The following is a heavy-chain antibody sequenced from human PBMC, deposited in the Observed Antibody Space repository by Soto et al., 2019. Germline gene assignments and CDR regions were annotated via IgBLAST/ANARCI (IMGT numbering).Heavy chain of an antibody. CDR3: ARKGYSSGWYHVFDY. Sequence: ASVKVSCKASGYSFDSFGISWVRQAPGQGLEWMGRVNPHIRITKYAQKFQGRVTITRDESTSTDYMELSSLRSEDTAVYYCARKGYSSGWYHVFDYWGQGTLVTVSS. J-gene: IGHJ4*02. V-gene: IGHV1-18*01. CDR2: VNPHIRIT. D-gene: IGHD6-19*01. CDR1: GYSFDSFG.